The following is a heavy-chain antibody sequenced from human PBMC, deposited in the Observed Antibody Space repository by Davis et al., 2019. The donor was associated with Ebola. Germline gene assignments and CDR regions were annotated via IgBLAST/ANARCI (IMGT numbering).Heavy chain of an antibody. D-gene: IGHD1-1*01. CDR1: GESFSGYY. CDR2: IYYSGST. V-gene: IGHV4-59*13. CDR3: ARVGTYRFDP. Sequence: MPSETLSLTCAVYGESFSGYYWSWIRQAPGMGLEWIGYIYYSGSTNYNPSLKSRVTISVDTSKNQFSLKLSSVTAADTAVYYCARVGTYRFDPWGQGTLVTVSS. J-gene: IGHJ5*02.